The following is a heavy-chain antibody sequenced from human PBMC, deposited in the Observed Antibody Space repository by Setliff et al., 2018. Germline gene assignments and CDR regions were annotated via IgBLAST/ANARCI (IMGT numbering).Heavy chain of an antibody. V-gene: IGHV3-21*01. CDR1: GFTFSSFW. CDR2: ISSNSHYK. J-gene: IGHJ4*02. Sequence: GGSLRLSCAASGFTFSSFWMNWVRQAPGKGLEWVSFISSNSHYKYYADSLEGRFTISRDNTKNSLYLQINSLRAEDTAVYYCAREALSYNSYLSTDYWGQGTLVTVSS. CDR3: AREALSYNSYLSTDY. D-gene: IGHD3-10*01.